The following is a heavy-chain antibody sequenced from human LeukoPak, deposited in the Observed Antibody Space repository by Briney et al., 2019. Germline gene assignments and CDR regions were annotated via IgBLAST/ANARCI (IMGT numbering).Heavy chain of an antibody. J-gene: IGHJ4*02. CDR3: ARVFVVNEYYFDY. CDR1: GFTVSSNY. Sequence: GGSLRLSCAASGFTVSSNYMSWVRQAPGKGLEWVSVIYSGGSTYYADSVKGRFTISRDNSKNTLYLQMNSLRAEDTAVYYCARVFVVNEYYFDYWGQGTLVTVSS. D-gene: IGHD2-21*01. CDR2: IYSGGST. V-gene: IGHV3-66*01.